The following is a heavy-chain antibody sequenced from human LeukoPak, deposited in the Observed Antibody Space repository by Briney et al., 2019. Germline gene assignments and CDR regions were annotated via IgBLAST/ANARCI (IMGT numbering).Heavy chain of an antibody. CDR1: GFTFSSYS. J-gene: IGHJ5*02. V-gene: IGHV3-48*01. Sequence: PGGSLRLSCAASGFTFSSYSMNWVRQAPGKGLEWVSYISSSSTIYYADSVKGRFTISRDNAKNSLYLQMNSLRAEDTAVYYCARGISRIGFDPWGQGTLVTVSS. CDR2: ISSSSTI. CDR3: ARGISRIGFDP. D-gene: IGHD3-3*02.